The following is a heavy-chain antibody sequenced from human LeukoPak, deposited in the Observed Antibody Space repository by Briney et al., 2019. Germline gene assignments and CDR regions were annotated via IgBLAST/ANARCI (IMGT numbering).Heavy chain of an antibody. J-gene: IGHJ5*02. CDR1: GFTFSNYA. CDR3: VRGYSYGWFDP. D-gene: IGHD5-18*01. Sequence: GGSLRLSCAVSGFTFSNYAMSWVRQAPGKGPEWVSAISGTGANTFYADSVKGRFTISRDNSKNTLYLQMNSLRADDTAVYYCVRGYSYGWFDPWGQGTLVTVSS. V-gene: IGHV3-23*01. CDR2: ISGTGANT.